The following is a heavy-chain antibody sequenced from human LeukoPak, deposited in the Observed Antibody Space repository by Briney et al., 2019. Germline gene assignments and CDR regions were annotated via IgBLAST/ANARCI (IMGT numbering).Heavy chain of an antibody. J-gene: IGHJ5*02. Sequence: PSETLSLTCAVYGGSFSGYYWSWIRQPPGKGLEWIGEINHSGSTNYNPSLKSRVTISVDTSKNQFSLKLSSVTAADTAVYYCASGYYDYWFDPWGQGTLVTVSS. V-gene: IGHV4-34*01. CDR3: ASGYYDYWFDP. CDR2: INHSGST. CDR1: GGSFSGYY. D-gene: IGHD3-3*01.